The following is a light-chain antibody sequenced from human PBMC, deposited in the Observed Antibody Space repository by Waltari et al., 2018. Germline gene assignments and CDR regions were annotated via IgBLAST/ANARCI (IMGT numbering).Light chain of an antibody. V-gene: IGLV2-11*01. CDR1: SSDIGGYDY. CDR2: DVT. Sequence: QSALPQPRSVSGSPGQSVTISCTGTSSDIGGYDYVSWYQQHPGKAPKLFIYDVTKRPSGVPDRFSGSRSCTTAALTISGLQPEDEADYYCCSYAGGSYVFGTGTKVTVL. J-gene: IGLJ1*01. CDR3: CSYAGGSYV.